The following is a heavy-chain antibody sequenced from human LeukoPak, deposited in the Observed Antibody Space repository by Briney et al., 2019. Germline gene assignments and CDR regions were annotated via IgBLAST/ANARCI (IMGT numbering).Heavy chain of an antibody. CDR1: GYTFTSYG. D-gene: IGHD3-3*01. CDR2: ISAYNGNT. Sequence: ASVKVSCKASGYTFTSYGISWVRQAPGQGLEWMGWISAYNGNTNYAQRLQGRVTMTTDTSTSTAYMELRSLRSDDTAVYYCARSRDFWSGSSNWFDPWGQGTLVTVSP. CDR3: ARSRDFWSGSSNWFDP. J-gene: IGHJ5*02. V-gene: IGHV1-18*01.